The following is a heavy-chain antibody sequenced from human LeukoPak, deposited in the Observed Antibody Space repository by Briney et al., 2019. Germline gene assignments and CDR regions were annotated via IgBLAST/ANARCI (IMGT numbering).Heavy chain of an antibody. D-gene: IGHD3-22*01. CDR1: GFTFSSYA. CDR3: AKNLDSNGYSPLDY. V-gene: IGHV3-23*01. Sequence: GGSLRLSCAASGFTFSSYAMTWVRQAPGKGLVWVSAISGGGGNTNYADSVKGRFTISRDNSKNTLYLQMNSLRPEDTAIYYCAKNLDSNGYSPLDYWGQGTLVTVSS. J-gene: IGHJ4*02. CDR2: ISGGGGNT.